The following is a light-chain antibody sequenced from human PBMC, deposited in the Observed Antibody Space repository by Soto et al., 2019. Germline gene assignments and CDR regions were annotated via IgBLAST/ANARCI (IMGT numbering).Light chain of an antibody. Sequence: QSALTQPASVSGSPGQSITISCTGTSSDVGSYNLVSWYQQHPGKAPKLMIYEVSKRPSGFSNRFSGSKSGNTASLTISGFQAEDEADYYCCSYAGSSTFYVFGTGTKLTVL. V-gene: IGLV2-23*02. CDR2: EVS. CDR1: SSDVGSYNL. J-gene: IGLJ1*01. CDR3: CSYAGSSTFYV.